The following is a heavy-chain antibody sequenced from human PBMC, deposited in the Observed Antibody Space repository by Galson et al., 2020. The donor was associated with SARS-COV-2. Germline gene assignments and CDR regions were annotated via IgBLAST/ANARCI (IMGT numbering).Heavy chain of an antibody. CDR1: GFISGDYA. J-gene: IGHJ6*03. D-gene: IGHD2-21*02. Sequence: GGSLRLSCTASGFISGDYAMSWFRQAPGKGLEWVGLIRSNAYSGTTLYAASVKGRFTISRDDSKSIAYLQMNSLKTEDTAVYYCTRDAPLAYCGGDCSPQGANYYYYMDVWGKGTTVTVSS. CDR3: TRDAPLAYCGGDCSPQGANYYYYMDV. V-gene: IGHV3-49*03. CDR2: IRSNAYSGTT.